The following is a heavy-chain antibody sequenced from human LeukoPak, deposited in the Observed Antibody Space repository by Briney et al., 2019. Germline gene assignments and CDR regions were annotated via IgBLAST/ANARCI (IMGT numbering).Heavy chain of an antibody. Sequence: GGSLRLSCAVSGFTFSDYWMTWVRQAPGRGLEWVANIKEDGSGKQYVDSVQGRFTISRDNAENSLYLQMNSLRAEDTAVYYCATVGAKNYWGQGTLVTVSS. D-gene: IGHD1-26*01. CDR1: GFTFSDYW. J-gene: IGHJ4*02. CDR3: ATVGAKNY. CDR2: IKEDGSGK. V-gene: IGHV3-7*01.